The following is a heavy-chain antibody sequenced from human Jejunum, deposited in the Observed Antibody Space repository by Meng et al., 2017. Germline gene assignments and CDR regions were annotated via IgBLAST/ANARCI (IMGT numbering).Heavy chain of an antibody. D-gene: IGHD1-26*01. J-gene: IGHJ4*02. CDR2: VSSSSGSTV. Sequence: GESLKISCAASGFTFSSYEMNWVRQAPGKGLEWVSYVSSSSGSTVHYADSVKGRFTISRDNAKNSVYLHMSSLRAEDTAVYYCARDSNTGTYFYYFDYWGQGTLVTVSS. CDR3: ARDSNTGTYFYYFDY. V-gene: IGHV3-48*03. CDR1: GFTFSSYE.